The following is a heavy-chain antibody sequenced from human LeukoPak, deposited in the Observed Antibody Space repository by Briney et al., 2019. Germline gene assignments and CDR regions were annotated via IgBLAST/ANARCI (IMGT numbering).Heavy chain of an antibody. CDR1: GFTFSDYT. Sequence: GGSLRLSCAASGFTFSDYTMNWVRQAPGKGLEWVSSISGGSRSIYYVDSVKGRFTISRDNAKNSLYLQMNSLRAEDTAVYYCAREREPERYYYYMDVWGKGTTVTVSS. J-gene: IGHJ6*03. V-gene: IGHV3-21*01. CDR2: ISGGSRSI. D-gene: IGHD1-14*01. CDR3: AREREPERYYYYMDV.